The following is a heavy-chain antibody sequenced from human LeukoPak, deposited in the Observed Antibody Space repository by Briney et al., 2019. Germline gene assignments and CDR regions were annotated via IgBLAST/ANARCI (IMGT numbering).Heavy chain of an antibody. V-gene: IGHV1-2*02. CDR3: ARAPDYGDDGNYGMDV. CDR2: INPNSGGT. D-gene: IGHD4-17*01. CDR1: GYTFTGYY. J-gene: IGHJ6*02. Sequence: ASVKVSCKASGYTFTGYYMHWVRQAPGQGLEWMGWINPNSGGTNYAQKFRGRVTMTRDTSISTAYMELSRLRSDDTAVYYCARAPDYGDDGNYGMDVWGQGTTVTVSS.